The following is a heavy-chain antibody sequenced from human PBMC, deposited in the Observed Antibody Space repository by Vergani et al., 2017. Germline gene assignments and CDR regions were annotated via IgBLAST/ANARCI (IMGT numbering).Heavy chain of an antibody. Sequence: EVQLLESGGGLVQPGGSLRLSCAASGFTFSSYAMSWVRQAPGKGLEWVSAISGSGGSTYYADSVKGRFNISRDNSKNKLYLQMNSLRAEDTAVYYCILGGYSYGYGFDYWGQGTLVTVSS. CDR1: GFTFSSYA. CDR3: ILGGYSYGYGFDY. J-gene: IGHJ4*02. V-gene: IGHV3-23*01. D-gene: IGHD5-18*01. CDR2: ISGSGGST.